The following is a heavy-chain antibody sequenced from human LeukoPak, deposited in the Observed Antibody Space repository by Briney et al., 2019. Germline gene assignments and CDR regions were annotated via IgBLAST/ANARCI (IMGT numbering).Heavy chain of an antibody. CDR1: GGSISSSSYY. J-gene: IGHJ4*02. CDR3: ASAPTIFGVVTGFDY. CDR2: IYYSGST. D-gene: IGHD3-3*01. Sequence: SETLSLTCTVSGGSISSSSYYWGWIPQPPGKGLEWIGSIYYSGSTYYNPSLKSRVTISVDTSKNQFSLKLSSVTAADTAVYYCASAPTIFGVVTGFDYWGQGTLVTVSS. V-gene: IGHV4-39*07.